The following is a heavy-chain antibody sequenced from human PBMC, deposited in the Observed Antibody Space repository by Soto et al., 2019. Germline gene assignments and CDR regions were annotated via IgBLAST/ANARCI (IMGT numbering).Heavy chain of an antibody. CDR2: IDPSDSYT. V-gene: IGHV5-10-1*01. CDR3: ARHESQYSSPYYCGMDV. CDR1: GYSFTSYW. D-gene: IGHD6-6*01. Sequence: GESLKISCKGSGYSFTSYWISWVRQMPGKGLEWMGRIDPSDSYTNYSPSFQGHVTISADKSISTAYLQWSSLKASDTTMYYCARHESQYSSPYYCGMDVWGQGTTVTVSS. J-gene: IGHJ6*02.